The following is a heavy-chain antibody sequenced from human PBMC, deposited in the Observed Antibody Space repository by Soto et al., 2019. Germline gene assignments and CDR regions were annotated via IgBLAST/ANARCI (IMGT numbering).Heavy chain of an antibody. D-gene: IGHD5-18*01. Sequence: QVQLVQSGAEVKKPGSSVKVSCKASGGTFSSYTISWVRQAPGQGLEWMGRIIPILGIANYTQKFQGRVTITADKSTSTAYMELSSLRSEDTAVYYCARESRIQLCDYWGQGTLVTVSS. CDR2: IIPILGIA. V-gene: IGHV1-69*08. CDR1: GGTFSSYT. J-gene: IGHJ4*02. CDR3: ARESRIQLCDY.